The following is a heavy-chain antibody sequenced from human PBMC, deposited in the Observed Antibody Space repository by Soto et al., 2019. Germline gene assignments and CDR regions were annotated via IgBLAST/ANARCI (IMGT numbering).Heavy chain of an antibody. J-gene: IGHJ4*02. Sequence: SQTLSLTCAISGDSVSSNSAAWSWIRQSPSRGLEWLGRTYYRSKWYNDYAVSVKRRITINPDTSKNKYSLQLNSVTPEDTAVYYCARDLSSPLVFLGDIVLMVYAKGPYYFDYWGQGTLVTVSS. V-gene: IGHV6-1*01. CDR1: GDSVSSNSAA. D-gene: IGHD2-8*01. CDR2: TYYRSKWYN. CDR3: ARDLSSPLVFLGDIVLMVYAKGPYYFDY.